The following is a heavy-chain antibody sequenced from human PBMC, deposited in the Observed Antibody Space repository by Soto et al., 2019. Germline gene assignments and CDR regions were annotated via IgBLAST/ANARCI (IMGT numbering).Heavy chain of an antibody. Sequence: QVQLQESGPGLVKPSGTLSLTCAVSGGSVSSSNWWSWVRQSPGKGLEWMGEIYHSGSAHYSPSLKSRATISLDKSKIQFSLRLTSVTAADTAVYYCARVPGVVVSADDAFDIWGLGTRVIVSS. CDR2: IYHSGSA. D-gene: IGHD2-21*02. J-gene: IGHJ3*02. CDR3: ARVPGVVVSADDAFDI. V-gene: IGHV4-4*02. CDR1: GGSVSSSNW.